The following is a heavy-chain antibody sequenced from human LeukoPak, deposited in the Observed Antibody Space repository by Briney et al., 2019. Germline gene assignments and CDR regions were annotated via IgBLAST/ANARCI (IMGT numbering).Heavy chain of an antibody. Sequence: GGSLRLSCAASGFTFSSYSMNWVRQAPGKGLEWVSYISSSSSTIYCADSVKGRFTISRDNAKNSLYLQMNSLRAEDTAVYYCARDRWLVGATRWDDAFDIWGQGTMVTVSS. CDR3: ARDRWLVGATRWDDAFDI. CDR1: GFTFSSYS. D-gene: IGHD1-26*01. CDR2: ISSSSSTI. J-gene: IGHJ3*02. V-gene: IGHV3-48*04.